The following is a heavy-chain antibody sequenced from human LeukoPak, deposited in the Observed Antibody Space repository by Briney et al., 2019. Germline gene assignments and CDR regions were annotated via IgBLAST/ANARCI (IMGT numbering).Heavy chain of an antibody. V-gene: IGHV1-2*02. Sequence: ASVKVSCKASGYTFTGYYMHWVRQAPGQGLEWMGWINPNSGGTNYAQKCQGRVTMTRDTSISTAYMELSRLRYDDTAVYYCARVLSEGWLLDYWGQGTLVTVST. J-gene: IGHJ4*02. CDR1: GYTFTGYY. CDR3: ARVLSEGWLLDY. CDR2: INPNSGGT. D-gene: IGHD3-22*01.